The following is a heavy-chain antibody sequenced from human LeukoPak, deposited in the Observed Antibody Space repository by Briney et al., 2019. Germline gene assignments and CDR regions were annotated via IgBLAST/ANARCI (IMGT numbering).Heavy chain of an antibody. CDR3: AREGDDYGDDDNWFDP. CDR1: GFTFSSYW. Sequence: GGSLRLSCAASGFTFSSYWMSWVRQAPGKGLEWVANIKQDGSEKYYVDSVKGRFTISRDNAKKSLYLQMNSLRAEDTAVYYCAREGDDYGDDDNWFDPWGQGTLVTVSS. J-gene: IGHJ5*02. CDR2: IKQDGSEK. V-gene: IGHV3-7*01. D-gene: IGHD4-17*01.